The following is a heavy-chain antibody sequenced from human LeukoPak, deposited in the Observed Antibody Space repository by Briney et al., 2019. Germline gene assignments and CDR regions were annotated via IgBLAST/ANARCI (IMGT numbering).Heavy chain of an antibody. CDR2: IYTSGST. CDR1: GGSISRHY. D-gene: IGHD1-26*01. CDR3: ARGSGSYTPLDS. J-gene: IGHJ4*02. V-gene: IGHV4-4*07. Sequence: SETLSLTCSVSGGSISRHYWSWIRQPAGKGLEWIGRIYTSGSTNYNPSLKSRVTMSVDTSKNQFSLKLSSVTAADTAVYYCARGSGSYTPLDSWGQGTLVTVSS.